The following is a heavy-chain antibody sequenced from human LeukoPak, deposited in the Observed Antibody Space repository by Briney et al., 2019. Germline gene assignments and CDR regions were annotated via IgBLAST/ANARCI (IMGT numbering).Heavy chain of an antibody. CDR2: IFYSGKT. Sequence: SETLSLTCTASNGSMTSDSYYWAWVRQPPGKGLEWIGTIFYSGKTYYSASLKSRVTVSLDTSKKNFSLRLSSVTAANTAVYYCARLWIVATWFDAWGQGALVTVSS. J-gene: IGHJ5*02. CDR1: NGSMTSDSYY. D-gene: IGHD2-2*03. CDR3: ARLWIVATWFDA. V-gene: IGHV4-39*02.